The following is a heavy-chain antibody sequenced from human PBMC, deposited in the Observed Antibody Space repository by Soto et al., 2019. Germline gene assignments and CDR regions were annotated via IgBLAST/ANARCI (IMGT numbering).Heavy chain of an antibody. V-gene: IGHV4-59*01. D-gene: IGHD6-6*01. J-gene: IGHJ6*02. CDR2: INYSGDT. Sequence: QVQLQESGPGLVRPSETLSLTCTVSGGSITSYYWNWVRQPPGKGLEWIGYINYSGDTTYNPSLKSRVTISADPSKNQLSLRLTSVTAADTAVYFCARDDSSPSDRYYYNGMNVWGQGTTVTVSS. CDR1: GGSITSYY. CDR3: ARDDSSPSDRYYYNGMNV.